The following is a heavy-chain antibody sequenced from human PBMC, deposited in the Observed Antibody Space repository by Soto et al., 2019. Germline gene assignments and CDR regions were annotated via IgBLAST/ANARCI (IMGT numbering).Heavy chain of an antibody. D-gene: IGHD3-3*01. J-gene: IGHJ4*02. CDR1: GYPFPNYG. CDR3: ARVLRGLTIFGFAHPGYY. Sequence: SVKVSCKASGYPFPNYGIHWVRQAPGQGLEWVGWINAGEGNTRYSHKFQGRVTITSDQSASTAYMELSSLKSEDTAVYYCARVLRGLTIFGFAHPGYYWGQGTLVTVSS. CDR2: INAGEGNT. V-gene: IGHV1-3*01.